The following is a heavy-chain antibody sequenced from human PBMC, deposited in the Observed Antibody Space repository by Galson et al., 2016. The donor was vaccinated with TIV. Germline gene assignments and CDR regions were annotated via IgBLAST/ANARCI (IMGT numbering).Heavy chain of an antibody. J-gene: IGHJ6*02. CDR3: ARERRFCGNECYLHYFYGMDV. Sequence: SLRLSCAASGFTVSSNYMNWVRQAPGKGLEWVAITSSDGTTHYADSVKGRFTMSRDNSMNTLYLQVNSLGTEDTAVYFCARERRFCGNECYLHYFYGMDVWGHGTTVTVS. V-gene: IGHV3-66*02. CDR2: TSSDGTT. CDR1: GFTVSSNY. D-gene: IGHD2-21*01.